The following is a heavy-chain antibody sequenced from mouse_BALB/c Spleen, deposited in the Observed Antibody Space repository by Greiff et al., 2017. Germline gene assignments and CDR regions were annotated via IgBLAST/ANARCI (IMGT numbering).Heavy chain of an antibody. V-gene: IGHV1S81*02. D-gene: IGHD2-2*01. CDR1: GYTFTSYY. Sequence: QVQLQQPGAELVKPGASVKLSCKASGYTFTSYYMYWVKQRPGQGLEWIGGINPSNGGTNFNEKFKRKATLTVDKSSSTAYMQLSSLTSEDSAVYYCTRLGYGAGVADRGQGTLVTGAA. J-gene: IGHJ3*01. CDR2: INPSNGGT. CDR3: TRLGYGAGVAD.